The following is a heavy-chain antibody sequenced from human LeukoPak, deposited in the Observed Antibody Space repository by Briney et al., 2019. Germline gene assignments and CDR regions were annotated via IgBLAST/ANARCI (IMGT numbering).Heavy chain of an antibody. D-gene: IGHD2-15*01. CDR1: GSTFTDYY. V-gene: IGHV1-2*02. CDR2: INPNNGGT. CDR3: ARGLSGPYYYYYMDV. J-gene: IGHJ6*03. Sequence: ASVKVSCKTSGSTFTDYYIHWVRQAPGQGLEWMGWINPNNGGTNYAQKFQGRVTMTRDTSISTAYMELSRLRSDDTAVYYCARGLSGPYYYYYMDVWGKGTTVTVSS.